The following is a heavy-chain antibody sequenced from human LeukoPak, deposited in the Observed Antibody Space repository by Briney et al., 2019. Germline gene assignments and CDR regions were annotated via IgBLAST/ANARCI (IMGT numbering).Heavy chain of an antibody. D-gene: IGHD3-10*02. J-gene: IGHJ6*04. CDR3: AELGITMIGGV. Sequence: GGSLRLSCATSGFTFSSYAMSWVRQAPGKGLEWVANIKQDGNEKYYVDSVKGRFTISRDNAKNSLYLQMNSLRAEDTAVYYCAELGITMIGGVWGKGTTVTISS. CDR2: IKQDGNEK. CDR1: GFTFSSYA. V-gene: IGHV3-7*01.